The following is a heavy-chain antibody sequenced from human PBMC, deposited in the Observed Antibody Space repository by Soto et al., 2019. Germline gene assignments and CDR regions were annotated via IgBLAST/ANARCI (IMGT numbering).Heavy chain of an antibody. CDR1: GFTFTNYW. CDR3: GSGLWGGRGL. Sequence: EVQLVESGGGLVQPGGSLRLSCAASGFTFTNYWMSWVRQAPGQGLEWVTNIKQDGSETYYVDSVRGRFTISRDNATNSLYLEMHGLRDDDTALYYCGSGLWGGRGLWGQGTLVAGSS. J-gene: IGHJ4*02. CDR2: IKQDGSET. V-gene: IGHV3-7*01. D-gene: IGHD3-16*01.